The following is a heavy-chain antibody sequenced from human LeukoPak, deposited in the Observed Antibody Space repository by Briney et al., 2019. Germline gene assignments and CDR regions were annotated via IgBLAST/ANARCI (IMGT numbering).Heavy chain of an antibody. CDR3: ARGRYCGGDCYPRRSDP. V-gene: IGHV1-8*01. CDR1: GYTFTSYD. CDR2: MNPNSGNT. Sequence: ASVKVSCKASGYTFTSYDINWVRQATGQGLEWMGWMNPNSGNTGYAQKFQGRVTMTRNTSISTAYMELSSLRSEDTAVYYCARGRYCGGDCYPRRSDPWGQGTLVTVSS. J-gene: IGHJ5*02. D-gene: IGHD2-21*02.